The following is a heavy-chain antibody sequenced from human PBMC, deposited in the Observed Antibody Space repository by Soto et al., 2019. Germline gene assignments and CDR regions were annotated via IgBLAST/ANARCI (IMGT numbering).Heavy chain of an antibody. V-gene: IGHV3-48*02. J-gene: IGHJ5*02. CDR1: GFTFSIYT. Sequence: EVQLVESGGGLAQPGGSLRLSCEAAGFTFSIYTMNWVRQAPGKGLEWVSYITAASDTIYYADSVKGRFTISRDNAKNSLYLQMNSLRDEDTAFYYCERHYTTSRVGAWFDPWGQGTLVTVSS. CDR3: ERHYTTSRVGAWFDP. D-gene: IGHD3-3*01. CDR2: ITAASDTI.